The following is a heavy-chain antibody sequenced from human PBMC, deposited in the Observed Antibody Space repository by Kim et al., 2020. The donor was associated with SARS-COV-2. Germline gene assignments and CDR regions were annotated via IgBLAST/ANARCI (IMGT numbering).Heavy chain of an antibody. Sequence: SETLSLTCTVSGGSIRSYYWSWIRQPPGKGLEWIGYTYYSGSSNYNPSLKSRVTISIDTSKNQFSLKLSSVIAADTAVYNCARHRSSSWDLDAFDLWGQGTMVTVSS. V-gene: IGHV4-59*08. CDR2: TYYSGSS. CDR3: ARHRSSSWDLDAFDL. CDR1: GGSIRSYY. J-gene: IGHJ3*01. D-gene: IGHD6-13*01.